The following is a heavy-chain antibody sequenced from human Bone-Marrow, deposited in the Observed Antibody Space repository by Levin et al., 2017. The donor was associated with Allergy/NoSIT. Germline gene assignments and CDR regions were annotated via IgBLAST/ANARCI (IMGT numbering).Heavy chain of an antibody. CDR1: GISFSTSG. D-gene: IGHD3-10*01. CDR3: ARDRGGVTLDH. Sequence: QAGGSLRLSCAASGISFSTSGMHWVRQAPGKGLEWVTFISPDGSKDYYIDSVKGRFTISRDNSKSTVYLQMNNLRPEDTALYFCARDRGGVTLDHWGQGTLVTVSS. V-gene: IGHV3-33*01. CDR2: ISPDGSKD. J-gene: IGHJ4*02.